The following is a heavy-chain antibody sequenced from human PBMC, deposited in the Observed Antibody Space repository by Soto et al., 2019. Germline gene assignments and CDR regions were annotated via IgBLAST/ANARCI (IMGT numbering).Heavy chain of an antibody. CDR1: GFTFSSYG. Sequence: GSLRLSCAASGFTFSSYGMHGVRQAPGKGLGWVAVIWYDGSNKYYADPVKGRFTISRDNSKNKLYLQMNSLTAEDTAVYYCGRENPFDYWGQGTLVTVSS. CDR3: GRENPFDY. J-gene: IGHJ4*02. CDR2: IWYDGSNK. V-gene: IGHV3-33*01.